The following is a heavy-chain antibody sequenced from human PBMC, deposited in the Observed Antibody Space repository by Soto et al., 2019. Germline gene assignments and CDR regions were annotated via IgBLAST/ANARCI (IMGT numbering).Heavy chain of an antibody. Sequence: QVQLVESGGGVVQPGSSLRLSCAASGFTFSNHAMYWVRQAPGKGLECVAIIWYDGTKEYYADSLKGRFSISRDNSKNTLYLQMNRPRAEETAVYYCARGRSGPQPYHHYMDLWGKGTAVTVSS. V-gene: IGHV3-33*01. D-gene: IGHD1-1*01. J-gene: IGHJ6*03. CDR1: GFTFSNHA. CDR3: ARGRSGPQPYHHYMDL. CDR2: IWYDGTKE.